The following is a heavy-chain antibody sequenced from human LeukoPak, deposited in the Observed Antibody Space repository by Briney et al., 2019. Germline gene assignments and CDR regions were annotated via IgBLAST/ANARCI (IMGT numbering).Heavy chain of an antibody. CDR2: TWYDGSNK. V-gene: IGHV3-33*06. CDR1: GFTFSSYG. Sequence: GGSLRLSCAASGFTFSSYGMHWVRQAPGKGLEWVAVTWYDGSNKYYADSVKGRFTISRDNPKNTLYLQMNSLRAEDTAVYYCAKDRWLWPWGQGTMVTVSS. J-gene: IGHJ3*01. CDR3: AKDRWLWP. D-gene: IGHD2-21*01.